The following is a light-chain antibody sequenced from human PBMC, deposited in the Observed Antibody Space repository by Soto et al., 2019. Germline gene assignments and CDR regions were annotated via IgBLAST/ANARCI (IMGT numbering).Light chain of an antibody. CDR2: DAS. CDR3: QQTFSPPYS. J-gene: IGKJ2*01. V-gene: IGKV3-11*01. CDR1: QSVSNY. Sequence: EIVLTQSPATLSLSPGERATLSCRASQSVSNYLARYQQKPGQAPRLLIYDASNRASGIPARFSGSGSGTDFTLTISSLDPEDFATYYCQQTFSPPYSIGQGTKLEI.